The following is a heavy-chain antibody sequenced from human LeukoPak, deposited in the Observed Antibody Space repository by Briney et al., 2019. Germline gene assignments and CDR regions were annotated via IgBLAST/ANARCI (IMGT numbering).Heavy chain of an antibody. CDR1: GFTFNTYT. V-gene: IGHV3-21*01. CDR3: ARGLQYHEPLYFDS. D-gene: IGHD4-11*01. Sequence: GGSLRLSCAASGFTFNTYTMNWVRQPPGKGLDSLSSISSSSTYISYPDSVKGRFTISRDNAKNSLYLQMNSLRDEDSAVYYCARGLQYHEPLYFDSWGQGTLVTVSS. CDR2: ISSSSTYI. J-gene: IGHJ4*02.